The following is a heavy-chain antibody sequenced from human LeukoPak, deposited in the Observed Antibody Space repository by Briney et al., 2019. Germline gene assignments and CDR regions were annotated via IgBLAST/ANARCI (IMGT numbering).Heavy chain of an antibody. V-gene: IGHV3-15*01. D-gene: IGHD2-2*02. CDR1: GFTFTNAW. Sequence: GGSLRLSCVASGFTFTNAWMSWVRQAPGKGLEWVGRIKSKTAGGTIDYAAPVKGRFTISRDDSKNTLYLQMNSLKTEDTAVYYCTAHHTESCLGYWGQGTLVTVSS. CDR3: TAHHTESCLGY. J-gene: IGHJ4*02. CDR2: IKSKTAGGTI.